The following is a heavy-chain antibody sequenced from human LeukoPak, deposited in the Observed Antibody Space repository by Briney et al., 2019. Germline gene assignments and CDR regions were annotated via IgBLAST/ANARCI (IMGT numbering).Heavy chain of an antibody. D-gene: IGHD4-11*01. CDR3: ATQPKVIKDYSNYDRRPHYFDY. Sequence: GGSLRLSCAASGFTFSSYAMSWVRQAPGKGLEWVSAISGSGGSTYYADSVKGRFTISRDNSKNTLYLQMNSLRAEDTAVYYCATQPKVIKDYSNYDRRPHYFDYWGQGTLVTVSS. CDR2: ISGSGGST. CDR1: GFTFSSYA. V-gene: IGHV3-23*01. J-gene: IGHJ4*02.